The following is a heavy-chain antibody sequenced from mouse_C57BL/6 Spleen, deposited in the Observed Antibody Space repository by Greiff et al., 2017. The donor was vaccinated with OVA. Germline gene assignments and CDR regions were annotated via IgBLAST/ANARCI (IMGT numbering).Heavy chain of an antibody. CDR1: GYTFTDYE. D-gene: IGHD1-1*01. Sequence: VQLQQSGAELVRPGASVTLSCKASGYTFTDYEMHWVKQTPVHGLEWIGAIDPETGGTAYNQKFKGKAILTADKSSSTAYMELRSLTSEDSAVYYCTDYYGSSLYAMDYWGQGTSVTVSS. J-gene: IGHJ4*01. CDR3: TDYYGSSLYAMDY. CDR2: IDPETGGT. V-gene: IGHV1-15*01.